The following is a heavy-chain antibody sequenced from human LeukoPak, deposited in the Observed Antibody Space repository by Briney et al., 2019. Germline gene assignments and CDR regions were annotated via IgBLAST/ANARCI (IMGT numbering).Heavy chain of an antibody. CDR3: AKWGRRGYNNGCDF. D-gene: IGHD5-24*01. V-gene: IGHV1-2*02. CDR1: VYTFTGYY. J-gene: IGHJ4*02. Sequence: ASVKVSFKAAVYTFTGYYMHWVRQAPGQGLEWRGSINPLNGDTNHAQNFQGRVTMTSDTSISTAYLDLSSLRSDDTAVYYCAKWGRRGYNNGCDFWGQGTLVTVSS. CDR2: INPLNGDT.